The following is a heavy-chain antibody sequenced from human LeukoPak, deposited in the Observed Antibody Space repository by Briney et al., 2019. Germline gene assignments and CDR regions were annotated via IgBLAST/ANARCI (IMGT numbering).Heavy chain of an antibody. Sequence: SETLSLTCTVSGGSISSSSYYWGWIRQPPGKGLEWIGSIYYSGSTYYNPSLKSRVTISVDTSKNQFSLKLSSVTAADTAVYYCARVRPYSSSWNFDYWGQGTLVTVSS. CDR3: ARVRPYSSSWNFDY. J-gene: IGHJ4*02. CDR1: GGSISSSSYY. V-gene: IGHV4-39*01. D-gene: IGHD6-13*01. CDR2: IYYSGST.